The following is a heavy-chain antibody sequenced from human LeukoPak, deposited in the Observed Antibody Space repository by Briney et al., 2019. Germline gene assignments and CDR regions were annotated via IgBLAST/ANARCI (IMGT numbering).Heavy chain of an antibody. Sequence: GGSLRLSCAASGFTFSGFSMSWVRQSPTKGLEWVANIKQDGSERYYVDSVKGRFTISRDDAKNSLSLQMNNLRVEDTAVYYCARAGSHWHYVYWGQGTVVTVSS. V-gene: IGHV3-7*01. J-gene: IGHJ4*02. CDR2: IKQDGSER. CDR1: GFTFSGFS. CDR3: ARAGSHWHYVY. D-gene: IGHD3-10*01.